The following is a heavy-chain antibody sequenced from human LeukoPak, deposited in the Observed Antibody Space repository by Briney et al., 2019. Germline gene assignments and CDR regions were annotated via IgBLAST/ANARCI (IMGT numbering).Heavy chain of an antibody. V-gene: IGHV3-74*01. CDR1: GFTFTNHW. CDR3: ARAISHSNYGVDV. CDR2: INSDGSST. Sequence: GRSLRLSCAASGFTFTNHWMHWVRQAPGKGVVWVSRINSDGSSTIFADSVKGLFTISRDNSKNTLYLQMNSLRAEDTAVYYCARAISHSNYGVDVWGQGTTVTVSS. J-gene: IGHJ6*02. D-gene: IGHD6-13*01.